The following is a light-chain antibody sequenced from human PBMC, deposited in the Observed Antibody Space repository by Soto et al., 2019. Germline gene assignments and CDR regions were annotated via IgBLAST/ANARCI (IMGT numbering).Light chain of an antibody. V-gene: IGLV1-44*01. CDR3: AAWDDSLNGPV. CDR2: SND. Sequence: SVLTQPPSASGTPGQRVTISCSGSSSNIGSNTVNWYQQLPGTAPKLLIYSNDQRPSGVPDRFSGSKSGTSASLAISGLQSEDEAHYYCAAWDDSLNGPVFGGGTKVTVL. CDR1: SSNIGSNT. J-gene: IGLJ2*01.